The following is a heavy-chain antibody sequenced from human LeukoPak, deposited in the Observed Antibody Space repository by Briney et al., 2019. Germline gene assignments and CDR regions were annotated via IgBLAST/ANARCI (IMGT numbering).Heavy chain of an antibody. Sequence: GGSLRLSCAASGFTFSSYGMHWVRQAPGKGLEWVAVIWYDGSNKYYADSVKGRFTISRDNSKNTLYLQMNSLRAEDTAVYYCAREERAIDKTYYYDSSSENWYFDLWGRGTLVTVSS. V-gene: IGHV3-33*01. CDR2: IWYDGSNK. CDR1: GFTFSSYG. J-gene: IGHJ2*01. CDR3: AREERAIDKTYYYDSSSENWYFDL. D-gene: IGHD3-22*01.